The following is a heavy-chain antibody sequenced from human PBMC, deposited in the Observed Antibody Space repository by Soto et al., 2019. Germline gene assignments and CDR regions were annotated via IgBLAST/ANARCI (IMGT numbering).Heavy chain of an antibody. CDR1: GGTFSSYA. D-gene: IGHD3-3*01. CDR3: ARIYDFWSGYYSLVY. V-gene: IGHV1-18*01. J-gene: IGHJ4*02. CDR2: ISAYNGNT. Sequence: ASVKVSCKASGGTFSSYAISWVRQAPGQGLEWMGGISAYNGNTNYAQKLQGRVTMTTDTSTSTAYMELRSLRSDDTAVYYCARIYDFWSGYYSLVYWGQGTLVTVSS.